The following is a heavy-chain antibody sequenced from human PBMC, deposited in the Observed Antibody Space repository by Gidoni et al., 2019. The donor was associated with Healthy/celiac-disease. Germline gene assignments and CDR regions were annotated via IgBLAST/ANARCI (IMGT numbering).Heavy chain of an antibody. Sequence: EVQLLESGGGLVPPGGSLILSCSASGFPFSSYVMSWVRPAPGKGLGWVSAISGSGGSTYYADSVKGRFTISRDNSKNTLYLQMNSLRAEDTAVYYCAKDLGFSGYVFDYWGQGTLVTVSS. CDR3: AKDLGFSGYVFDY. CDR1: GFPFSSYV. CDR2: ISGSGGST. V-gene: IGHV3-23*01. J-gene: IGHJ4*02. D-gene: IGHD3-22*01.